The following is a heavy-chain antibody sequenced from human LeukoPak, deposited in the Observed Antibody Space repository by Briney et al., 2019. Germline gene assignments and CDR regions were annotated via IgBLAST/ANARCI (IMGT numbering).Heavy chain of an antibody. D-gene: IGHD3-16*02. J-gene: IGHJ3*02. Sequence: KPSETLSLTCAVYGGSFSGYYWSWIRQPPGKGLEWIGEINHSGSTNYNPSLKSRVTISVDTSKNQFSLKLSSVTAADTAVYYCARGGRSDYVWGSYRGDDAFDIWGQGTMVTVSS. V-gene: IGHV4-34*01. CDR3: ARGGRSDYVWGSYRGDDAFDI. CDR1: GGSFSGYY. CDR2: INHSGST.